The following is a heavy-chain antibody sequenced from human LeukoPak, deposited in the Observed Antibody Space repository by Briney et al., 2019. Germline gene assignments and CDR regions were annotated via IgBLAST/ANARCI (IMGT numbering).Heavy chain of an antibody. CDR2: IHPNSGGT. CDR1: GYTFTGYY. CDR3: ARDLEYFYDSSGYYYSD. D-gene: IGHD3-22*01. J-gene: IGHJ4*02. V-gene: IGHV1-2*02. Sequence: ASVKVSCKASGYTFTGYYMHWVRQAPGQGLEWMGWIHPNSGGTNYAQKFQGRVTMTRDTSISTAYMELSRLRSDDTAVYYCARDLEYFYDSSGYYYSDWGQGTLVTVSS.